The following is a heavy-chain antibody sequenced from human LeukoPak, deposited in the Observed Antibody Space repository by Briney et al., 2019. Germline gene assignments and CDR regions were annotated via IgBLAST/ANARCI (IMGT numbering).Heavy chain of an antibody. CDR3: ARVIGLPVTTVTTFPDY. CDR1: GYTFTSYG. V-gene: IGHV1-18*01. D-gene: IGHD4-17*01. J-gene: IGHJ4*02. Sequence: GASVKVSCKASGYTFTSYGISWVRQAPGHGLEWMGWISAYNGNTNYAQKLQGRVTMTTDTSTSTAYMELRSLRSDDTAVYYCARVIGLPVTTVTTFPDYWGQGTLVTVSS. CDR2: ISAYNGNT.